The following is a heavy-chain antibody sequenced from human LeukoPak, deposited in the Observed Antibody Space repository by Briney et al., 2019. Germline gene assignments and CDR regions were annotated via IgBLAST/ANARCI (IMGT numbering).Heavy chain of an antibody. D-gene: IGHD1-26*01. V-gene: IGHV3-23*01. CDR2: ISGSGGST. CDR3: AKIGSYSVLGAYYFDS. J-gene: IGHJ4*02. Sequence: PGGSLRLSCAASGFTFSSYAMNWVRQTPGKGLEWVSSISGSGGSTYYADSVKGRFTISRDNSKSTLYLQMNSLRAEDTAVYYCAKIGSYSVLGAYYFDSWGQGTLVTVSS. CDR1: GFTFSSYA.